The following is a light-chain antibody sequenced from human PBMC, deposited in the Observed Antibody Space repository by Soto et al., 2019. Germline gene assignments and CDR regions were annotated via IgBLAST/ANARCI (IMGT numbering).Light chain of an antibody. Sequence: DIQMTQSPSSLSASVGDRVTITCQASQDINNYLNWYQQKPGKAPQLLIYDASNLETGVPSRFSGSGSGTDFTLTISSLQPEDFATYYCQQSYSTPITFGQGTRLEIK. J-gene: IGKJ5*01. V-gene: IGKV1-39*01. CDR1: QDINNY. CDR3: QQSYSTPIT. CDR2: DAS.